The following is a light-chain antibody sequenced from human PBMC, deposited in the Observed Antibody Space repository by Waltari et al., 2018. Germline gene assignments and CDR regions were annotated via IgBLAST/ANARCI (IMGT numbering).Light chain of an antibody. V-gene: IGKV3-20*01. CDR1: QSVSSSY. CDR2: GAS. Sequence: EIVLTQSPGTLSLSPGERATLSCRASQSVSSSYLAWYQQKPGQAPRLLIYGASSRATGIPDMFSGSGSGTDFTLTISRLEPEDFAVYYCQQYGSSPSVTFGQGTKLEI. J-gene: IGKJ2*01. CDR3: QQYGSSPSVT.